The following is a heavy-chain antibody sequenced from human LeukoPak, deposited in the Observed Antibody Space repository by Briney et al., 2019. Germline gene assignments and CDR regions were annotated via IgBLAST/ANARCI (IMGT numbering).Heavy chain of an antibody. CDR2: KYYSGNS. Sequence: SETLSLTCTVSGGSISSSTYYWGWIRQPPGKGLELIGSKYYSGNSYYNPSLKSRVSISVDTSKNQFSLKLSSVTAADTAVYYCARLYYYYGLDVWGQGATVTVSS. J-gene: IGHJ6*02. CDR3: ARLYYYYGLDV. V-gene: IGHV4-39*01. CDR1: GGSISSSTYY.